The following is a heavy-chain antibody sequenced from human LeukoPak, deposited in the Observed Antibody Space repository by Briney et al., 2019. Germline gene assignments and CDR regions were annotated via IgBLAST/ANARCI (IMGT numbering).Heavy chain of an antibody. J-gene: IGHJ4*02. CDR2: IRSKANSYAT. Sequence: PGGSLRLSCAASGFTFSGSAMHWVRQASGKGLEWVGRIRSKANSYATAYAASVKGRFTISRDDSKNTAYLQMNSLRVEDTAVYYCARDVGGALDYWGQGTLVTVSS. V-gene: IGHV3-73*01. CDR3: ARDVGGALDY. D-gene: IGHD5-24*01. CDR1: GFTFSGSA.